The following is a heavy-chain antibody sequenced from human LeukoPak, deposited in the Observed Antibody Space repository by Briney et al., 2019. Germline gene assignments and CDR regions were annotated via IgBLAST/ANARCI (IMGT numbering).Heavy chain of an antibody. CDR1: GFTFSSYS. J-gene: IGHJ6*02. CDR2: ISSSSSYI. V-gene: IGHV3-21*01. Sequence: PGGSLRLSCAASGFTFSSYSMNWVRQAPGKGLVWVSSISSSSSYIYYADSVKGRFTISRDNAKNSLYLQMNSLRAEDTAVYYCARETTFLVSGMDVWGQGTTVTVSS. D-gene: IGHD3-16*01. CDR3: ARETTFLVSGMDV.